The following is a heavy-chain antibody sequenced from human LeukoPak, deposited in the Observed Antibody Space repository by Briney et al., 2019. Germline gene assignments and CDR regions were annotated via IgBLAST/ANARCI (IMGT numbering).Heavy chain of an antibody. D-gene: IGHD6-13*01. CDR1: GYTFTSYD. Sequence: GASVKVSCKASGYTFTSYDINWVRQATGQGLEWMGWMNPNSGNTGYAQKFQGRVTITRNTSISTAYMELSSLRSEDTAVYYCASCSSSWYEIYYGMDVWGQGTTVTVSS. V-gene: IGHV1-8*03. J-gene: IGHJ6*02. CDR2: MNPNSGNT. CDR3: ASCSSSWYEIYYGMDV.